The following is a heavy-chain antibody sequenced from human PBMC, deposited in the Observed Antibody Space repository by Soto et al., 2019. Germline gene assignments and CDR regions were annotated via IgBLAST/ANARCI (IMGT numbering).Heavy chain of an antibody. J-gene: IGHJ6*02. CDR1: GYTFTSYY. CDR3: ARDRMGIAAADPFFNYGMDV. D-gene: IGHD6-13*01. CDR2: INPSVGSA. V-gene: IGHV1-46*01. Sequence: GASVKVSCKASGYTFTSYYMHWVRQAPGQGLEWMGIINPSVGSADYAQKFQGRVTMTADESTSTAYMELSSLRSEDTAVYYCARDRMGIAAADPFFNYGMDVWGQGTTVTVSS.